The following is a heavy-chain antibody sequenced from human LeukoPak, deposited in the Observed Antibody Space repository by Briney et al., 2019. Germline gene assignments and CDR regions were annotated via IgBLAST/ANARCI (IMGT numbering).Heavy chain of an antibody. CDR1: GFTLSSNY. CDR2: LDSGGSA. V-gene: IGHV3-53*01. CDR3: ARDGSPYSGSSDYFDY. D-gene: IGHD1-26*01. J-gene: IGHJ4*02. Sequence: GGSLRLSCAASGFTLSSNYMSWVRQAPGKGLEWVSLLDSGGSAFYADSMKGRFTISRDNAKNSLYLQMNSLRDEDTAVYYCARDGSPYSGSSDYFDYWGQGTLVTVSS.